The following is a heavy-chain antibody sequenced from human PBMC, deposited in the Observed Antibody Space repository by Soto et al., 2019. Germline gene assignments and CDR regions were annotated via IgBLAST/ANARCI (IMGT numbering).Heavy chain of an antibody. CDR2: SNGYSGNT. Sequence: QVQLVQSGAEVKKPGASVKVSCKASGYTFSTYGISWVRQAPGQGLEGMGWSNGYSGNTNYAPKHQGRITTTTDTAKATAYMELSSLRAVDTAVYYCARMGDVPYYCYGRDGGGQGTRVTVSS. D-gene: IGHD3-16*01. CDR1: GYTFSTYG. V-gene: IGHV1-18*01. J-gene: IGHJ6*02. CDR3: ARMGDVPYYCYGRDG.